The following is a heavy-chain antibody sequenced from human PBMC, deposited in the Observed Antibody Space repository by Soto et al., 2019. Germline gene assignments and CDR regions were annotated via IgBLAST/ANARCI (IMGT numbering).Heavy chain of an antibody. J-gene: IGHJ3*02. CDR2: IVVGSGNT. CDR3: AAVYDSSGFLHSFDAFDI. V-gene: IGHV1-58*02. D-gene: IGHD3-22*01. Sequence: GASVKVSCKASGFTFTSSAMQWVRQARGQRLEWIGWIVVGSGNTNYAQKFQERVTITRDMSTSTAYMELSSLRSEDTAVYYCAAVYDSSGFLHSFDAFDIWGQGTMVTVSS. CDR1: GFTFTSSA.